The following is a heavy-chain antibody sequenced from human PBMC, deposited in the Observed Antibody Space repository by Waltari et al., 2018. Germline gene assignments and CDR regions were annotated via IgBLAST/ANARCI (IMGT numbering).Heavy chain of an antibody. CDR1: GGSISSGGVS. CDR2: IYNSGNM. D-gene: IGHD3-16*02. Sequence: QVQLQESGPGLVKPSQTLSLTCAVSGGSISSGGVSWTWIRQRPGTGLEWIGNIYNSGNMFYNPSLRSRVSMSVDTSKNQFSLRLSSVTAADTAVYFGAIDRNTRFDPWGQGTLVTVSS. J-gene: IGHJ5*02. CDR3: AIDRNTRFDP. V-gene: IGHV4-31*11.